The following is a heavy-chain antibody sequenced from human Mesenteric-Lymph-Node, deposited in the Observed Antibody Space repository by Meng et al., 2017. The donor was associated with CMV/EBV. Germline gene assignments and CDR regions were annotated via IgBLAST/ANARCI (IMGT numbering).Heavy chain of an antibody. CDR2: MNPNSGNT. J-gene: IGHJ6*02. CDR1: GYTFTSYD. D-gene: IGHD5-18*01. CDR3: ARGARRGIQLWLYYYYYGMDV. V-gene: IGHV1-8*01. Sequence: ASVKVSCKASGYTFTSYDIKWVRQATGQGLEWKGWMNPNSGNTGYAQKFQGRVTMTRNTSISTAYMELSSLRSEDTAVYYCARGARRGIQLWLYYYYYGMDVWGQGTTVTVSS.